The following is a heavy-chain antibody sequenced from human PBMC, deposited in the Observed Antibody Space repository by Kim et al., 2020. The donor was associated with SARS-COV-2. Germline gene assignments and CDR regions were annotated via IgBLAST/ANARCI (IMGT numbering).Heavy chain of an antibody. Sequence: GGSLRLSCTASGFTFSDYYMSWIRQAPGKGLEWVSYISSSSSYTNYADSVKGRFTISRDNAKNSLYLQMNSLRAEDTAVYYCARDFRLEQLGYDYWGQGTLVTVSS. CDR2: ISSSSSYT. J-gene: IGHJ4*02. CDR1: GFTFSDYY. D-gene: IGHD6-13*01. V-gene: IGHV3-11*05. CDR3: ARDFRLEQLGYDY.